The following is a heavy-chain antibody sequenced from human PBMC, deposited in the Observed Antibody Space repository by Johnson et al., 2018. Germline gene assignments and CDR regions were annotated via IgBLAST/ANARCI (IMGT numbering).Heavy chain of an antibody. J-gene: IGHJ1*01. CDR2: ISYDGSNK. Sequence: QVQLVESGGGVVQPGMSLRLSCAGSGFIFNNYAMHWVRQAPGKGLEWVTVISYDGSNKYYADSVKGRFTISRDNSKNRLYMQRNSRRAEDTAVYYCAKDKDSQGIVSRMYFQHWGQGTLVTVSS. CDR3: AKDKDSQGIVSRMYFQH. CDR1: GFIFNNYA. D-gene: IGHD3-16*02. V-gene: IGHV3-30*04.